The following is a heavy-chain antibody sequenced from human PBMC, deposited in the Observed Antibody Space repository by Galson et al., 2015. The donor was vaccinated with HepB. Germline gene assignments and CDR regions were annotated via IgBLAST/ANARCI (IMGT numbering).Heavy chain of an antibody. J-gene: IGHJ5*02. D-gene: IGHD2-15*01. CDR3: GRGYCSGGSCHRFDP. CDR1: GYTFTSYG. Sequence: SVKVSCTASGYTFTSYGISWVRQAPGQGLEWMGWISAYNGNTNYAQKLQGRVTMTTDTSTSTAYMELRSLRSDDTAVYYCGRGYCSGGSCHRFDPWGQGTLVTVSS. CDR2: ISAYNGNT. V-gene: IGHV1-18*04.